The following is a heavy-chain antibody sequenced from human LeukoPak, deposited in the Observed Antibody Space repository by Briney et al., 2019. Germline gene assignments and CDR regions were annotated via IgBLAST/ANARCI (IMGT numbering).Heavy chain of an antibody. CDR1: GFTFSSFA. CDR2: INSAASTR. J-gene: IGHJ5*02. D-gene: IGHD4-23*01. Sequence: GGSLRLSCAASGFTFSSFAMNWVRQAPGKGLEWVSYINSAASTRYYADSVKGRFTISRDSAKNLLYLRMNSLRGEDTAVYYCARDVSYYGGDWFDPWGQGTLVTVSS. V-gene: IGHV3-48*03. CDR3: ARDVSYYGGDWFDP.